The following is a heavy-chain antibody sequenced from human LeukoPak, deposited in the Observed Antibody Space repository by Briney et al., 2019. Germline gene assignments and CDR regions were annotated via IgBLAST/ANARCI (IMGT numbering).Heavy chain of an antibody. V-gene: IGHV3-23*01. CDR1: GFTFSNYA. CDR2: ISGSGGST. CDR3: AKDPAYKLEPNYFDY. J-gene: IGHJ4*02. D-gene: IGHD1-1*01. Sequence: GGSLRLSCAGSGFTFSNYAMSWVRQAPGKGLEWVSAISGSGGSTYYADSVKGRFTISRDNSKNTLYLQMNSLRAEDTAVYYCAKDPAYKLEPNYFDYWGQGTLVTVSS.